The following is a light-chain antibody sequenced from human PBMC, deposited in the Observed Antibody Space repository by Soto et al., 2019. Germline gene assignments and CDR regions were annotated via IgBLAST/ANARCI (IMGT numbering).Light chain of an antibody. Sequence: EIVLTQSPGTLSLSPGERATLSCRASQTVNSDYLTWYQQKPGQAPRLLIYAASSGATGIPGRFSGSGSGTDFTLTISGLEPEDFAVYYCQQRSVWPITFGQGTRLEIK. CDR3: QQRSVWPIT. CDR2: AAS. CDR1: QTVNSDY. V-gene: IGKV3D-20*02. J-gene: IGKJ5*01.